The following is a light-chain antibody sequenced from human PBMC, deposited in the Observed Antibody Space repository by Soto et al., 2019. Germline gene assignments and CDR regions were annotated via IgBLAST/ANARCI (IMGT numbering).Light chain of an antibody. J-gene: IGKJ1*01. CDR2: GAS. Sequence: DIRLTQSPSSLSGSVGDRVTISCRASQSISTYLMWYQQKPGKAPNLLIYGASGLQNGVPSRFTGSGSGTEFTLTISGLQPEDFGTYYCQQSSITPRSFGQGTKVEIK. CDR1: QSISTY. V-gene: IGKV1-39*01. CDR3: QQSSITPRS.